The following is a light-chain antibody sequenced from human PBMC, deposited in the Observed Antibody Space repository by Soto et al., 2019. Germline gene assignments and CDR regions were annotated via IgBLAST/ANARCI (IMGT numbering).Light chain of an antibody. CDR3: QTWGTGAWV. V-gene: IGLV4-69*01. J-gene: IGLJ3*02. CDR2: LNSDGSH. CDR1: SGHSSYA. Sequence: QAVVTQSPSASASLGASVKLTCTLSSGHSSYAIAWYQQQPEKGPRYLMNLNSDGSHSKGDGIPDRFSGSSSGAEHYLTISSLPSEDEADYYCQTWGTGAWVFGGGTKLTVL.